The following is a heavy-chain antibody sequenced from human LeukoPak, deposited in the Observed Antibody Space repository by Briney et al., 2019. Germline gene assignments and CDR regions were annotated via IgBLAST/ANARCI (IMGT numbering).Heavy chain of an antibody. CDR2: ISSNSSST. J-gene: IGHJ4*02. CDR1: GFTFSSYA. CDR3: ARTRMVTFGGVIAPYCFDC. V-gene: IGHV3-64*01. Sequence: GGSLRLSCAASGFTFSSYAMHWVRQAPGKGLEYVSAISSNSSSTYYANSVKGRFTISRDNSKNTLYLQMGSLRAEDMAVYYCARTRMVTFGGVIAPYCFDCWGRGALVTVSS. D-gene: IGHD3-16*02.